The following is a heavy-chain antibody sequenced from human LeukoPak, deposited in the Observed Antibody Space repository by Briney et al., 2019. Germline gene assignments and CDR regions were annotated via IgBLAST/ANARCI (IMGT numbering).Heavy chain of an antibody. CDR1: GGSFSGYY. J-gene: IGHJ4*02. Sequence: SETLSLTCAVYGGSFSGYYWSWIRQPPGKGLEWIGEINHSGSTNYNPSLKSRVTISVDTSKNQFSLKLNSVTAADTAVYYCARGGESPFDYWGQGTLVTVSS. CDR3: ARGGESPFDY. CDR2: INHSGST. V-gene: IGHV4-34*01.